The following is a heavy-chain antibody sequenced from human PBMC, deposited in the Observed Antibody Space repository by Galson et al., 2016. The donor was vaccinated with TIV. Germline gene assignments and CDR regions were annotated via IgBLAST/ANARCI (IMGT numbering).Heavy chain of an antibody. J-gene: IGHJ4*02. D-gene: IGHD4-17*01. CDR2: IKHDGTDQ. V-gene: IGHV3-7*01. CDR3: ARDWDDYGAHSALDD. Sequence: SLRLSCAASGFTFSTYWMSWVRQAPGEGLQWVANIKHDGTDQNYVDSVKGRFSISRDNAKNSLFLQMNTLRPEDTAVYYCARDWDDYGAHSALDDWGQGTLLTVSS. CDR1: GFTFSTYW.